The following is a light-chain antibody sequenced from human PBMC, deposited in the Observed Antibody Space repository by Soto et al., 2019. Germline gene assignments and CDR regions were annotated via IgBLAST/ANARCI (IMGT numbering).Light chain of an antibody. CDR1: QSVGNNY. V-gene: IGKV3-20*01. CDR3: EQYGSTPFT. CDR2: DAS. J-gene: IGKJ4*01. Sequence: EIVLTQSPGTLSLSPGDRATLSCRASQSVGNNYLAWYQQKPGKAPRFLIYDASSRATGIPDRFSGSGSGTDFTLNISRLEPEDFAVYYCEQYGSTPFTFGGGTKVEIK.